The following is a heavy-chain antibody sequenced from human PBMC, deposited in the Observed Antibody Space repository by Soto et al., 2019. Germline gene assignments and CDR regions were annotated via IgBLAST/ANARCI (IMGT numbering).Heavy chain of an antibody. CDR2: ISSSSSTI. V-gene: IGHV3-48*02. D-gene: IGHD3-3*01. Sequence: GGSLRLSCAASGFTFSSYSMNWVRQAPGKGLEWVSYISSSSSTIYYADSVKGRFTISRDNAKNSLYLQMNSLRDEDTAVYYCARDNRSRITIFGVVANYGMAVWGQGTTVTVSS. CDR3: ARDNRSRITIFGVVANYGMAV. CDR1: GFTFSSYS. J-gene: IGHJ6*02.